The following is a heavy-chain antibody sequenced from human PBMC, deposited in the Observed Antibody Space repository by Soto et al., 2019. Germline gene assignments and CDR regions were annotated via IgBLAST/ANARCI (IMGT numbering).Heavy chain of an antibody. V-gene: IGHV4-31*03. CDR3: ATNGGYYDTSGPKYFQH. D-gene: IGHD3-22*01. J-gene: IGHJ1*01. Sequence: QVQLQESGPGLVKPSQTLSLTCTVSGGSISSGGYYWNWIRQHPGKGLECIGYIYYSGSTYYNPSLKSRLSISVDTSKNQFSLKLSSMTAADTAVYYCATNGGYYDTSGPKYFQHWGQGTLVTVSS. CDR1: GGSISSGGYY. CDR2: IYYSGST.